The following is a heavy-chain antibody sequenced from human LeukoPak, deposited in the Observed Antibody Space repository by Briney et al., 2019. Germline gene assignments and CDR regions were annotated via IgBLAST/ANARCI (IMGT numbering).Heavy chain of an antibody. CDR2: ISGSGGST. D-gene: IGHD3-22*01. CDR1: GFTFSSYA. CDR3: AKGAWGYYDSSGYLDY. V-gene: IGHV3-23*01. Sequence: PGGSLRLTCAASGFTFSSYAMSWVRQAPGKGLEWVSAISGSGGSTYYADSVKGRFTISRDNSKSTLYLQMNSLRAEDTAVYYCAKGAWGYYDSSGYLDYWGQGTLVTVSS. J-gene: IGHJ4*02.